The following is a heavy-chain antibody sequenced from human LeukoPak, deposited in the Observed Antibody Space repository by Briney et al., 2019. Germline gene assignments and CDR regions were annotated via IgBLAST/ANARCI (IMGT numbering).Heavy chain of an antibody. Sequence: ASVKVSCKVSGYTLTELSMHGVRQAPGKGLEWMGGFDPEDGETIYAQQLQGRVTMTENTSTDTAYMELSSLRSEDTAVYYCAPSHLGIAAAGPANDAFDIWGQGTMVTVSS. D-gene: IGHD6-13*01. CDR2: FDPEDGET. CDR3: APSHLGIAAAGPANDAFDI. J-gene: IGHJ3*02. CDR1: GYTLTELS. V-gene: IGHV1-24*01.